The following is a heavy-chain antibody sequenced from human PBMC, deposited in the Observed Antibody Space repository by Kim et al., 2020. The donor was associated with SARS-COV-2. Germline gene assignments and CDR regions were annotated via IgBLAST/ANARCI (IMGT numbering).Heavy chain of an antibody. V-gene: IGHV5-10-1*01. CDR2: IDPSDSYT. Sequence: GESLKISCKGSGYSFTSYWISWVRQMPGKGLEWMGRIDPSDSYTNYSPSFQGHVTISADKSISTAYLQWSSLKASDTAMYYCARQQWYCSGGSCYRGYYGMDVWGQGTTVTVSS. D-gene: IGHD2-15*01. CDR1: GYSFTSYW. CDR3: ARQQWYCSGGSCYRGYYGMDV. J-gene: IGHJ6*02.